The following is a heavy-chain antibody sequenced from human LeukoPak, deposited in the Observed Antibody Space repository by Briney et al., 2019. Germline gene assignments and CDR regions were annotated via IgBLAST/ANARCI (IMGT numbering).Heavy chain of an antibody. J-gene: IGHJ3*02. D-gene: IGHD6-13*01. CDR3: TRDHLAADGSNAFDI. CDR1: GYTFTAYY. CDR2: INPNSGAT. V-gene: IGHV1-2*06. Sequence: ASVKVSCKTSGYTFTAYYMHWVRQAPGQRLEWLGRINPNSGATDYAQKFQGRVILTRDTSTTTAYMDMRSLRSDDTAVYYCTRDHLAADGSNAFDIWGQGTMVTVSS.